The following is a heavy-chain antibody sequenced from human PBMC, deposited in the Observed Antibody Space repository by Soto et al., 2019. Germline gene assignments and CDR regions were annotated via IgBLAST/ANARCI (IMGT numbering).Heavy chain of an antibody. J-gene: IGHJ4*02. D-gene: IGHD3-22*01. CDR2: INPNSGTA. V-gene: IGHV1-69*13. CDR3: ARGNRNYYDSSGYEY. Sequence: SVKVSCKASGYTFTGYYMHWVRQAPGQGLEWMGWINPNSGTANYAQKFQGRVTITADESTSTAYMELSSLRSEDTAVYYCARGNRNYYDSSGYEYWGQGTLVTVSS. CDR1: GYTFTGYY.